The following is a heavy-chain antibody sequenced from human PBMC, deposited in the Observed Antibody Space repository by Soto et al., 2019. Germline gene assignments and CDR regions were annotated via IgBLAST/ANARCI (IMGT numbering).Heavy chain of an antibody. D-gene: IGHD3-9*01. CDR2: ISYDGSNK. J-gene: IGHJ4*02. Sequence: GGSLRLSCAASGFTFSSYGMHWVRQAPGKGLEWVAVISYDGSNKYYADSVKGRFTISRDNSKNTLYLQMNSLRAEDTAVYYCAKESVRYFGYYFDYWGQGTLVTVSS. V-gene: IGHV3-30*18. CDR3: AKESVRYFGYYFDY. CDR1: GFTFSSYG.